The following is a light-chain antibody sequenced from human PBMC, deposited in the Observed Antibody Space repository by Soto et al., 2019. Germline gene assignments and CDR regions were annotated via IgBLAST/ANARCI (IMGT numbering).Light chain of an antibody. J-gene: IGLJ1*01. CDR1: SSDVGGYNF. CDR3: TSYSTSNSYV. Sequence: QSALTQPASVSGSPGQSITIFCTGSSSDVGGYNFVSWYQQHPGKAPKLMIYEVSKRPSGVSNRSSGSKSGNTASLTISGLQAEDEADYYCTSYSTSNSYVFGAGTKLTVL. CDR2: EVS. V-gene: IGLV2-14*01.